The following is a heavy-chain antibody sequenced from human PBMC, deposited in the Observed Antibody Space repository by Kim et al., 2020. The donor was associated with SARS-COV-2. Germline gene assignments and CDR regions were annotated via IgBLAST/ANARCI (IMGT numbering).Heavy chain of an antibody. J-gene: IGHJ5*02. V-gene: IGHV4-31*02. Sequence: LKCRVTMSVDTSKDQFSLKLSSVTAADTAVYYCARVICSSTSCYVHWFDPWGQGTLVTVSS. CDR3: ARVICSSTSCYVHWFDP. D-gene: IGHD2-2*01.